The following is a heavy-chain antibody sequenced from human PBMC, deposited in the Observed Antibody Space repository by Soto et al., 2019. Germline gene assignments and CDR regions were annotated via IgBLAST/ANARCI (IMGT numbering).Heavy chain of an antibody. Sequence: TGGPLRLSWAASGFTFSTYWMSWVRQAPGKGLEWVANIKQDESEKNYVDSVKGRFTISRDNARNSLYLQMNSLSAEDTAVYYCATRVYYFQYWGQGTLVTVSS. J-gene: IGHJ4*02. CDR2: IKQDESEK. CDR1: GFTFSTYW. V-gene: IGHV3-7*05. CDR3: ATRVYYFQY.